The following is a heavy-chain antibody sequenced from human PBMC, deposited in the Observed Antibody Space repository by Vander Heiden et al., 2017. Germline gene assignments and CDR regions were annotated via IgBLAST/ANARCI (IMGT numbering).Heavy chain of an antibody. Sequence: EVPLVDSGGGLVNLGGSLSPSCAASGVTFSSYRMHWVRQAPGKGLEWVSSISSSSSYIYYADSVKGRFTISRDNAKNSLYLQMNSLRAEDTAVYYCARDRREYYDSSGYYGWFDPWGQGTLVTVSS. D-gene: IGHD3-22*01. CDR2: ISSSSSYI. V-gene: IGHV3-21*01. CDR3: ARDRREYYDSSGYYGWFDP. J-gene: IGHJ5*02. CDR1: GVTFSSYR.